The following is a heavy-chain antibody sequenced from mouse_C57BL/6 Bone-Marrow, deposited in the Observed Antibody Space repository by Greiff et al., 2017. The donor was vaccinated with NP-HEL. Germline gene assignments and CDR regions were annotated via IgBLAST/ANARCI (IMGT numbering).Heavy chain of an antibody. V-gene: IGHV1-82*01. J-gene: IGHJ2*01. D-gene: IGHD1-1*01. CDR2: IYPGDGDT. CDR3: ARSSYYGSSPPDGY. Sequence: QVQLQQSGPELVKPGASVKISCKASGYAFSSSWMNWVKQRPGKGLEWIGRIYPGDGDTNYNGKFKGKATLTADKSSSTAYMQLSSLTSEDSAVYFCARSSYYGSSPPDGYWGQGTTLTVSS. CDR1: GYAFSSSW.